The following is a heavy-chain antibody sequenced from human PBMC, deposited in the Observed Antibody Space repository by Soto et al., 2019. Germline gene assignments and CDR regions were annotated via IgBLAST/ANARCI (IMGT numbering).Heavy chain of an antibody. D-gene: IGHD1-1*01. J-gene: IGHJ4*02. CDR3: ARNSRNDFFGLGHFAN. CDR1: GGSITNDY. V-gene: IGHV4-59*01. CDR2: IHYTDIT. Sequence: SETLSLTCTISGGSITNDYWSWIRQPPGKGLEWIGYIHYTDITNYNPSLKSRVIMATDTSKNQISLTLRSVSAADTAVYFCARNSRNDFFGLGHFANWGRGTQVTVSS.